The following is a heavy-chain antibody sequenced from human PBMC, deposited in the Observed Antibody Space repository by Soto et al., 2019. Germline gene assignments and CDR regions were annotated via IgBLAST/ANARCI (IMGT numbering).Heavy chain of an antibody. CDR2: IPGSGDNT. CDR1: GFTFSRYA. CDR3: AKETAVGGQPLFDY. J-gene: IGHJ4*02. Sequence: AGGSLRLSCAASGFTFSRYAMSWVRQAPEKGLEWVSGIPGSGDNTYYADSVKGRFTISRDNSKNTLYLQMNSLRAEDTAVYHCAKETAVGGQPLFDYWGQGALVTVSS. D-gene: IGHD6-19*01. V-gene: IGHV3-23*01.